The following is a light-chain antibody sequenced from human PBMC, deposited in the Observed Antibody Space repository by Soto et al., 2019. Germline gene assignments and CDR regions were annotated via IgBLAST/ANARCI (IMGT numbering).Light chain of an antibody. CDR3: HKYSGWPRT. J-gene: IGKJ1*01. V-gene: IGKV3-15*01. CDR1: QNISRS. CDR2: GTS. Sequence: EIVMTQSPVTLSVSPGERATLSCRASQNISRSLAWYQQKPGQGHSLLIYGTSTRAGGVPARLSGGGSGTAFTLTITSLQSDDFAVYCCHKYSGWPRTFGQKTMVEI.